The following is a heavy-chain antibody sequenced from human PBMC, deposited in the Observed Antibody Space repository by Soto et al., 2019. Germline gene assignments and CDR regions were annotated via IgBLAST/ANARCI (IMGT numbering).Heavy chain of an antibody. D-gene: IGHD3-3*01. CDR1: GGSISSYY. J-gene: IGHJ5*02. V-gene: IGHV4-59*12. CDR3: ARGLTRLRFLESFLRWFDP. Sequence: PSETLSLTCTVSGGSISSYYWSWIRQPPGKGLEWIGYIYYSGSTNYNPSLKSRVTISVDTSKNQFSLKLSSVTAADTAVYYCARGLTRLRFLESFLRWFDPWGQGTLVTVSS. CDR2: IYYSGST.